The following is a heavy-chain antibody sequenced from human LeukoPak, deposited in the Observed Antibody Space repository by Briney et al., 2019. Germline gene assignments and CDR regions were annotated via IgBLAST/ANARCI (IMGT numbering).Heavy chain of an antibody. Sequence: PSETLSLTCTVSGASISSNSYYRGWIRQPPGKGLEWIGSIYFSGSTYYNPSLKSRVTISIDTSKNQFSLKLSSVTAADTAVYYCARGPEHYDILTGIDYWGQGTLVTVSS. V-gene: IGHV4-39*01. CDR2: IYFSGST. CDR1: GASISSNSYY. CDR3: ARGPEHYDILTGIDY. D-gene: IGHD3-9*01. J-gene: IGHJ4*02.